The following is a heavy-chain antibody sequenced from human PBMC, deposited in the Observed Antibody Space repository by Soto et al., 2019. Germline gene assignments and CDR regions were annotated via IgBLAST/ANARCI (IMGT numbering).Heavy chain of an antibody. Sequence: ASVKVSCKASGYTFTGYYMHWVRQAPGQGLEWMGWINPNSGGTNYAQKFQGRVTMTRDTSISTAYMELSRLRSDDTAVYYCASGHGSRWSFGYSGNWFEPWGQGTLVTVS. J-gene: IGHJ5*02. D-gene: IGHD6-19*01. CDR1: GYTFTGYY. V-gene: IGHV1-2*02. CDR2: INPNSGGT. CDR3: ASGHGSRWSFGYSGNWFEP.